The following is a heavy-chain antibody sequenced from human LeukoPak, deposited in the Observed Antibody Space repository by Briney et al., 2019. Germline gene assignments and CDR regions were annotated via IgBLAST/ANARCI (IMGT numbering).Heavy chain of an antibody. CDR1: GFTFSSYG. Sequence: GRSLRLSCAASGFTFSSYGMHWVRQAPGKGLEWVAVISYDGSNKYYADPVKGRFTISRDNSKNTLYLQMNSLRAEDTAVYYCATSGYSSGWVLGYWGQGTLVSVSS. V-gene: IGHV3-30*03. J-gene: IGHJ4*02. CDR3: ATSGYSSGWVLGY. D-gene: IGHD6-19*01. CDR2: ISYDGSNK.